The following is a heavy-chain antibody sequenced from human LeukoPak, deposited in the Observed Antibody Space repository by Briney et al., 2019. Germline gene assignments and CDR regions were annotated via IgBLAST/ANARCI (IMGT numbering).Heavy chain of an antibody. CDR1: GYTFTGYY. V-gene: IGHV1-2*06. CDR3: ARGEAAAQQYNWFDP. J-gene: IGHJ5*02. CDR2: INPNSGGT. Sequence: ASVKVSCKASGYTFTGYYMHWVRQAPGQGLEWMGRINPNSGGTNYAQKFQGRVTMTRDTSISTAYMELTRLRSDDTAVYYCARGEAAAQQYNWFDPWGQGTLVTVPS. D-gene: IGHD6-13*01.